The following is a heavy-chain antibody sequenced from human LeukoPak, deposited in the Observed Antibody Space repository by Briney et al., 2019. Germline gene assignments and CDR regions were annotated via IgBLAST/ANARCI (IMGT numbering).Heavy chain of an antibody. CDR3: ASSSRYGDYAIGY. J-gene: IGHJ4*02. Sequence: SETLSLTCTVSGGSINSYYWSWIRQPPGEGLEWIGYIYYSGSTNYNPSLKSRVTISVDTSKNQFSLKLNSVTAADTAVYYCASSSRYGDYAIGYWGQGTLVTVSS. CDR1: GGSINSYY. D-gene: IGHD4-17*01. V-gene: IGHV4-59*01. CDR2: IYYSGST.